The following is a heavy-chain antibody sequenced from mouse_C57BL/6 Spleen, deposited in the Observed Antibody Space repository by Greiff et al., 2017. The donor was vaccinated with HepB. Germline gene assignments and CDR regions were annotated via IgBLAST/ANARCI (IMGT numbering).Heavy chain of an antibody. CDR2: ISSGSSTI. J-gene: IGHJ3*01. Sequence: EVKLQESGGGLVKPGGSLKLSCAASGFTFSDYGMHWVRQAPEKGLEWVAYISSGSSTIYYADTVKGRFTISRDNAKNTLFLQMTSLRSEDTAMYYCARPWDGELFAYWGQGTLVTVSA. CDR3: ARPWDGELFAY. CDR1: GFTFSDYG. D-gene: IGHD2-3*01. V-gene: IGHV5-17*01.